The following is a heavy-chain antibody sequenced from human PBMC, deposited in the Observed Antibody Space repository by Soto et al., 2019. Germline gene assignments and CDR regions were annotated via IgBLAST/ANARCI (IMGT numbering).Heavy chain of an antibody. CDR2: ISGSGGST. D-gene: IGHD3-10*01. Sequence: GGSLRLSCAASGFTFSSYAMSWVRQAPGKGLEWVSAISGSGGSTYYADSVKGRFTISRDNSKNTLYLQMNSLRAEDTAVYYCAKAGMVRGVISATSNWFDPWGQGTLVTVSS. V-gene: IGHV3-23*01. J-gene: IGHJ5*02. CDR1: GFTFSSYA. CDR3: AKAGMVRGVISATSNWFDP.